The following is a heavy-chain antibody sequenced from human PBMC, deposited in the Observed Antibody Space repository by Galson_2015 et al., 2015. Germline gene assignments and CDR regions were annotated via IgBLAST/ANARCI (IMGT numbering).Heavy chain of an antibody. CDR2: ISGSGGST. J-gene: IGHJ6*02. Sequence: SLRLSCAASGFTFSSYAMSWVRQAPGKGLEWVSAISGSGGSTYYADSVKGRFAISRDNSKNTLYLQMNSLRAEDTAVYYCAKGLVAYDFWSGDGMDVWGQGTTVTVSS. CDR1: GFTFSSYA. CDR3: AKGLVAYDFWSGDGMDV. V-gene: IGHV3-23*01. D-gene: IGHD3-3*01.